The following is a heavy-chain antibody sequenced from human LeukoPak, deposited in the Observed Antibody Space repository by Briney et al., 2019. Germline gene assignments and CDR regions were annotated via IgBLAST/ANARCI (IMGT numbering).Heavy chain of an antibody. J-gene: IGHJ4*02. V-gene: IGHV3-23*01. CDR2: IRSNGDTT. D-gene: IGHD1-1*01. CDR3: AKGQELDDGVFDS. Sequence: GGSLRLSCAASGFTFSSIAMTWVRQAPGKGLEWVSTIRSNGDTTYNADSVKGRFAISRDNSKNTLYLQLNSLRVEDTAIYYCAKGQELDDGVFDSWGQGTLVTVSS. CDR1: GFTFSSIA.